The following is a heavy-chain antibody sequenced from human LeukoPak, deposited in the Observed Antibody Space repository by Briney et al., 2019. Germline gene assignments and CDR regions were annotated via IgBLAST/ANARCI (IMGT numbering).Heavy chain of an antibody. D-gene: IGHD6-19*01. J-gene: IGHJ4*02. CDR1: GFTFSSYA. Sequence: PGGSLRLSCAASGFTFSSYAVSWVRQAPGRGLEWVSAISGSGGTYYIASAKGRFIVSRDNSKNTLYLQMNSLRAEDTAVYYCAKGIAVAAHYYFDYWGQGTLVTVSS. V-gene: IGHV3-23*01. CDR3: AKGIAVAAHYYFDY. CDR2: ISGSGGT.